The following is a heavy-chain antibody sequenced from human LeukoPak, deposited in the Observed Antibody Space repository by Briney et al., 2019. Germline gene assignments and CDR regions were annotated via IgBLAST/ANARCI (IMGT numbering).Heavy chain of an antibody. CDR1: GYTFTGYY. J-gene: IGHJ3*02. D-gene: IGHD6-13*01. CDR2: INPNSGGT. V-gene: IGHV1-2*02. CDR3: ARGYSSSFDI. Sequence: ASVKVSCQASGYTFTGYYMHWVRQAPGQGLEWMGGINPNSGGTNYAQKFQGRVTRTRDTSISTAYMELSRLRSDDTAVYYCARGYSSSFDIWGQGTMVTVSS.